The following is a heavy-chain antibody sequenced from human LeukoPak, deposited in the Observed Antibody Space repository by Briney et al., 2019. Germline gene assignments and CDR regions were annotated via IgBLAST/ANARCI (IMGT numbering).Heavy chain of an antibody. Sequence: PSETLSLTCTVSGGSVSSGSYYWSWIRQPPGKGLGWIGYIYYSGSTNYNPSLKSRVTISVDTSKNQFSLKLSSVTAADTAVYYCARGHSSGWAQFEYFQHWGQGTLVTVSS. CDR1: GGSVSSGSYY. V-gene: IGHV4-61*01. J-gene: IGHJ1*01. CDR2: IYYSGST. D-gene: IGHD6-19*01. CDR3: ARGHSSGWAQFEYFQH.